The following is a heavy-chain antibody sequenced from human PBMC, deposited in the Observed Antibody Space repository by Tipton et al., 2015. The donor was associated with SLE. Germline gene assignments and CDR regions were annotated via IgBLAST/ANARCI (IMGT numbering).Heavy chain of an antibody. CDR2: ISQSGST. V-gene: IGHV4-34*01. Sequence: TLSLTCAVYGGSFSGYYWSWIRQPPGKGLEWIGEISQSGSTNYNPSFKSRVTVSIDTSKNQFSLRLTSVTAADTAVYYCVRQMRIIASAGRYCFDLWGRGILVSVSS. CDR3: VRQMRIIASAGRYCFDL. CDR1: GGSFSGYY. J-gene: IGHJ4*02. D-gene: IGHD1-26*01.